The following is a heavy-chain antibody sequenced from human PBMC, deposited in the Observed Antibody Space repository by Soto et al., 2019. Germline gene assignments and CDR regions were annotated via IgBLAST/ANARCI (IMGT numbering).Heavy chain of an antibody. CDR2: INHSGST. D-gene: IGHD3-10*01. Sequence: QVQLQQWGAGLLKPSETLSLTCAVYGGSFSGYYWSWIRQPPGKGLEWIGEINHSGSTNYNPSLKSRVTISVDTSKNKFSLKLSSVTAADTAVYYCARKGHYYGSGSYYPYWGQGTLVTVSS. J-gene: IGHJ4*02. CDR3: ARKGHYYGSGSYYPY. CDR1: GGSFSGYY. V-gene: IGHV4-34*01.